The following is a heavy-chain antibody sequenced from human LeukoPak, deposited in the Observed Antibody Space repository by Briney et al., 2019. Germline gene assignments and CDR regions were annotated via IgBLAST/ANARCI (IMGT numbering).Heavy chain of an antibody. D-gene: IGHD3-16*01. CDR2: IYHSGST. J-gene: IGHJ6*03. Sequence: PSETLSLTRTVSGYSISMGYYWGWIRQPPGKGLEWIGSIYHSGSTYYNPSLKSRVTISVDTSKNQFSLKLSSVTAADTAVYYCARHLGFWGMYYYYYYMDVWGKGTTVTISS. CDR1: GYSISMGYY. CDR3: ARHLGFWGMYYYYYYMDV. V-gene: IGHV4-38-2*02.